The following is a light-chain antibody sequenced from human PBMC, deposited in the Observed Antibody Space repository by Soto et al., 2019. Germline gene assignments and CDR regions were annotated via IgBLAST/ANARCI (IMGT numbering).Light chain of an antibody. CDR2: GAS. J-gene: IGKJ5*01. Sequence: EIMLKRSPGTLSLYPGERATLSCRASQSVSSSYLAWYQQKPGQAPRLLIYGASSRATGIPDRFSGSGSGTDFTLTISRLEPEDSAVYYCQQRSNWPITFGQGARLEIK. CDR1: QSVSSSY. CDR3: QQRSNWPIT. V-gene: IGKV3D-20*02.